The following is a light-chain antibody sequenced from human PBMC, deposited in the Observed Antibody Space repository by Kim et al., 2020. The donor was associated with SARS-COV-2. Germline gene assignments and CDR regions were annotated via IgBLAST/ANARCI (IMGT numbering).Light chain of an antibody. J-gene: IGKJ2*01. CDR2: AVS. CDR1: QGVGND. V-gene: IGKV1-6*01. CDR3: LQDYTYPYT. Sequence: AIQMTQSPSSLFASVGDRVTITCRASQGVGNDLGWYQQKPGKAPKLLTYAVSSLESGVPSRFSGSGSGTEFTLTISSLQPEDFATYYCLQDYTYPYTFGQGTKVDIK.